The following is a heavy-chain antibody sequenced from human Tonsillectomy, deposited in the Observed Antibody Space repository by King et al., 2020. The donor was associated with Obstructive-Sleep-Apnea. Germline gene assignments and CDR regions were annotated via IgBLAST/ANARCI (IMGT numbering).Heavy chain of an antibody. V-gene: IGHV4-39*01. J-gene: IGHJ4*02. Sequence: QLQLQESGPGLVKPSETLSLTCTVSGGSISSSSYYWGWIRQPPGKGLEWIGSIYYSGSTYYNPSLKSRVTISVDTAKNQFSLKLSSVTAADTAVYYCASRDGTAIDYWGQGTLVTVSS. CDR3: ASRDGTAIDY. CDR1: GGSISSSSYY. CDR2: IYYSGST. D-gene: IGHD2-21*02.